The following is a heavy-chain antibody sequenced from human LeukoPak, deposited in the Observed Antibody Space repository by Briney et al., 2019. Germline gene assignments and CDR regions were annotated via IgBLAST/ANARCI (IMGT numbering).Heavy chain of an antibody. CDR1: GFTVSSNY. Sequence: GGSLRLSCAVSGFTVSSNYVTWVRQAPGKGLEWVSLIYSGGSTYYADSVKGRFTISRDSSKNTLYLQMNSLRAEDTAVYYCARGNCTSISCFTFDNWGQVTLVTGSS. D-gene: IGHD2-2*02. V-gene: IGHV3-66*02. CDR3: ARGNCTSISCFTFDN. J-gene: IGHJ4*02. CDR2: IYSGGST.